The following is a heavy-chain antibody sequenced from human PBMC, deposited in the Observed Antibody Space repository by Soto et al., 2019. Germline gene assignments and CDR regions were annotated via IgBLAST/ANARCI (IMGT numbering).Heavy chain of an antibody. CDR2: IFYSGSF. D-gene: IGHD2-8*02. Sequence: TLSLTCTVSGGSISRGTSYWSWIRQRPGKGLEWIGYIFYSGSFYYTPSLRGRVMILADTSKNQFTLRLSSVTAADTAVYYCARAPETPSIIGLALPCVFDYWGQGTLVTVSS. V-gene: IGHV4-31*03. J-gene: IGHJ4*02. CDR1: GGSISRGTSY. CDR3: ARAPETPSIIGLALPCVFDY.